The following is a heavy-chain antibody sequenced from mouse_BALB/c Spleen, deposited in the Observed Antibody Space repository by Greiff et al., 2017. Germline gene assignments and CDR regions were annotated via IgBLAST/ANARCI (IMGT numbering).Heavy chain of an antibody. J-gene: IGHJ2*01. V-gene: IGHV3-2*02. CDR1: GYSITSDYA. CDR3: ARGHYYGSSLFDY. CDR2: ISYSGST. Sequence: VQLKESGPGLVKPSQSLSLTCTVTGYSITSDYAWNWIRQFPGNKLEWMGYISYSGSTSYNPSLKSRISITRDTSKNQFFLQLNSVTTEDTATYYCARGHYYGSSLFDYWGQGTTLTVSS. D-gene: IGHD1-1*01.